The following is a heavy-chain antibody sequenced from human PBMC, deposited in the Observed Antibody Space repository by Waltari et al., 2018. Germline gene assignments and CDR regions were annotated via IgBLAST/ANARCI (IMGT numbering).Heavy chain of an antibody. D-gene: IGHD1-26*01. Sequence: QVQLVQSGAELRKPGASVTVSCQASGYAFTAYDISWVRQATGQGLQWMGWMNPYNDNTGYSQNFQGRVAMTANTSISTVYMELSSLRPEDTAVYFCATRIELTLGGFDHWGQGTLVTVSS. J-gene: IGHJ4*02. V-gene: IGHV1-8*01. CDR3: ATRIELTLGGFDH. CDR1: GYAFTAYD. CDR2: MNPYNDNT.